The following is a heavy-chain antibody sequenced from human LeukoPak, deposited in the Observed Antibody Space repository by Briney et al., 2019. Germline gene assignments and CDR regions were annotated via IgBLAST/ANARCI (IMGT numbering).Heavy chain of an antibody. V-gene: IGHV3-48*03. CDR3: ATYSSLNRREFQF. Sequence: GGSLRLSCAVSGLTFSNLKMNWVRQAPGKGLEWVSYISAGGRTTFYADSVTGRFTISRDNAKNSLYLQMSSLRAEDTAVYYCATYSSLNRREFQFWGQGTLLTVSS. CDR1: GLTFSNLK. CDR2: ISAGGRTT. J-gene: IGHJ1*01. D-gene: IGHD3-22*01.